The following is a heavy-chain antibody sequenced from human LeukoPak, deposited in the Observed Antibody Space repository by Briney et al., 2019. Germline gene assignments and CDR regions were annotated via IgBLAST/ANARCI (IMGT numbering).Heavy chain of an antibody. CDR2: INSDGGTS. Sequence: GGSLRLSCSASGFSFNNYAVHWVRQAPGKGLEYVSGINSDGGTSHYADSAKGRFAISRDNSKNALYLQLSSLRPEDTALYYCVKTMVVFGGLIRTDAFDIWGQGTMVTVSS. V-gene: IGHV3-64D*06. CDR3: VKTMVVFGGLIRTDAFDI. D-gene: IGHD3-10*01. J-gene: IGHJ3*02. CDR1: GFSFNNYA.